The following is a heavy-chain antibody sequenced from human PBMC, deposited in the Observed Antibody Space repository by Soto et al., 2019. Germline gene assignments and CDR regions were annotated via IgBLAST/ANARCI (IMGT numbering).Heavy chain of an antibody. CDR3: ARIRYSASRGAYNWFDP. Sequence: SGPTLVNPTQTLTLTCTFSGFSLSTSGMCVSWIRQPPGKALEWLALIDWDDDKYYSTSLKTRLTISKDTSKNQVVLTMTNMDPVDTATYYCARIRYSASRGAYNWFDPWGQGTLVTVSS. V-gene: IGHV2-70*01. CDR2: IDWDDDK. J-gene: IGHJ5*02. CDR1: GFSLSTSGMC. D-gene: IGHD1-26*01.